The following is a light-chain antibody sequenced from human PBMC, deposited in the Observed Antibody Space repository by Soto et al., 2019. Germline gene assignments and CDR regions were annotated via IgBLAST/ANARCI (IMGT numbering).Light chain of an antibody. CDR2: LGS. Sequence: DIVMTQSPPSLPVTPGEPASIACRSSQSLLHSNGINYVDWYLQKPGQSPQALIYLGSNRASGVPDRFSGSGSGTDFTLRISRVEAEDVGVYYCMQALHTPATFGQGTLLEIK. CDR1: QSLLHSNGINY. CDR3: MQALHTPAT. J-gene: IGKJ5*01. V-gene: IGKV2-28*01.